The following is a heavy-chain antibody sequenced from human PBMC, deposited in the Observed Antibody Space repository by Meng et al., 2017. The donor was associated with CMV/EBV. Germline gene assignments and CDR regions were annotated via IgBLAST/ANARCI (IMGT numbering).Heavy chain of an antibody. CDR1: GFTFSSYS. CDR3: AREGVPAAKTGYFDY. Sequence: GESLKISCAASGFTFSSYSMNWVRHAPGKGLEWVSSISSSSSYIYYADSVKGRFTISRDNAKNSLYLQMNSLRAEDTAVYYCAREGVPAAKTGYFDYWGQGTLVTVSS. CDR2: ISSSSSYI. V-gene: IGHV3-21*01. J-gene: IGHJ4*02. D-gene: IGHD2-2*01.